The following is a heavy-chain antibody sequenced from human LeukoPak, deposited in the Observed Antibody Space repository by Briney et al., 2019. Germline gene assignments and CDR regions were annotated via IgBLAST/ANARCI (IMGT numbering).Heavy chain of an antibody. D-gene: IGHD3-10*01. J-gene: IGHJ4*02. Sequence: PGGSLRLSCAASGFTFSSYAVSWVRQAPGKGLEWVSAISGSGGSTYYADSVKGRFTISRDNSKNTLYLQMNSLRAEDTAVYYCAKDETGRFGEPNDYWGQGTLVTVSS. CDR2: ISGSGGST. CDR1: GFTFSSYA. V-gene: IGHV3-23*01. CDR3: AKDETGRFGEPNDY.